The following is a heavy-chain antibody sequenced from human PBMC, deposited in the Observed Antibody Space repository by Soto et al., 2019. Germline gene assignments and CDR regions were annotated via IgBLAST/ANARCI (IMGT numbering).Heavy chain of an antibody. CDR1: GFTFSSYL. D-gene: IGHD1-26*01. J-gene: IGHJ4*02. V-gene: IGHV3-30-3*01. CDR2: ISRDGSNE. CDR3: ARDDEGGIDCDLGY. Sequence: QVQLVESGGGVVQPGRSLRLSCATSGFTFSSYLIHWVRQTPDKGLEWVAFISRDGSNEYYADSVKGRFTISRDNSKNTLYLEMNSLRAEDTAVYYCARDDEGGIDCDLGYWGQGTLVTVSS.